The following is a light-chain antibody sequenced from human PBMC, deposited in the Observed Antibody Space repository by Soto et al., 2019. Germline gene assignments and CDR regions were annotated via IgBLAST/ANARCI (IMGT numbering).Light chain of an antibody. CDR1: SSNIGAGYD. CDR3: QSYDSSLSNV. J-gene: IGLJ1*01. V-gene: IGLV1-40*01. CDR2: GNS. Sequence: QSALTQPPSVSGAPGQRVTISCTGSSSNIGAGYDVHWYQQLPGTAPKLLIYGNSNRPSGVPDRFSGSKSGTSASLAITGLRAEDEADYYCQSYDSSLSNVFGTGTKLTVL.